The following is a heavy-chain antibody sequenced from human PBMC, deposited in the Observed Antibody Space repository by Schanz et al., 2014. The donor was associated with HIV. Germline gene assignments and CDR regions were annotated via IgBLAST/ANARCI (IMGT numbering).Heavy chain of an antibody. CDR2: ISGYNGNT. CDR3: ARWGRGCSGGSCYWGYYGMDV. V-gene: IGHV1-18*01. CDR1: GYSFNDYG. J-gene: IGHJ6*02. Sequence: QVQLVQSGAEVKKPGASVKVSCKASGYSFNDYGVSWMRQAPGQGLEWMGWISGYNGNTDYAQKFQDRVTMTTDTSTNTAYMELRRLRSDDTAVYYCARWGRGCSGGSCYWGYYGMDVWGQGTTVTVSS. D-gene: IGHD2-15*01.